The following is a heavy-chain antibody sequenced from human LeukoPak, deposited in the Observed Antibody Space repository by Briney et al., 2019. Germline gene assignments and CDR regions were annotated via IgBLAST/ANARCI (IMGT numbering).Heavy chain of an antibody. Sequence: PSETLSLTCTVSGGSISSSSYYWGWIRQPPGKGLEWIGSIYYSGSTYYNPSLKSRVTISVDTSKNQFSLKLSSVTAADTAVYYCARGAHLDDYEDYWGQGTLVTVSS. CDR1: GGSISSSSYY. D-gene: IGHD4-17*01. J-gene: IGHJ4*02. CDR2: IYYSGST. V-gene: IGHV4-39*07. CDR3: ARGAHLDDYEDY.